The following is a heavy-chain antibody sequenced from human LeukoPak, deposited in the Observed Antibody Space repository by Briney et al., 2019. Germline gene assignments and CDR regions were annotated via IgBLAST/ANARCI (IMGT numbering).Heavy chain of an antibody. CDR2: IYYSGST. CDR1: GGSISSSSYY. CDR3: ARYYCSSTSCYDSDAFDI. V-gene: IGHV4-39*01. J-gene: IGHJ3*02. Sequence: PSETLSLTCTVSGGSISSSSYYWGRIRQPPGKGLEWIGSIYYSGSTYYNPSLKSRVTISVDTSKNQFSLKLSSVTAADTAVYYCARYYCSSTSCYDSDAFDIWGQGTMVTVSS. D-gene: IGHD2-2*01.